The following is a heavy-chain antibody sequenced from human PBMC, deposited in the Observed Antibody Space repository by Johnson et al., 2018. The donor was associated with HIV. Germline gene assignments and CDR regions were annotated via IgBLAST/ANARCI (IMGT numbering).Heavy chain of an antibody. CDR1: RFTFTSYG. J-gene: IGHJ3*02. CDR2: IYSGGST. CDR3: AKALGYSYGDAFDI. Sequence: QVQLVESGGGVVQPGRSLRLSCAASRFTFTSYGMHWVRQAPGKGLEWVAVIYSGGSTYYADSVKGRFTISRDNSKNTLYLQMNSLRAEDTALYYCAKALGYSYGDAFDIWGQGTMVTVSA. D-gene: IGHD5-18*01. V-gene: IGHV3-NL1*01.